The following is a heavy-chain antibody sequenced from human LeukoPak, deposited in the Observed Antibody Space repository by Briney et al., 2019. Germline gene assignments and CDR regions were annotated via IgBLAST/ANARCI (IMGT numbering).Heavy chain of an antibody. J-gene: IGHJ4*02. CDR3: ARVFSWYYDSSGYFDY. CDR2: INPNSGGT. Sequence: ASVKLSCTASGYTFTCYYMHWVRQAPGQGLEWMGWINPNSGGTNYAQKFQGRVTMTRDTSISTAYMELSRLRSDDTAVYYCARVFSWYYDSSGYFDYWGQGTLVTGSS. CDR1: GYTFTCYY. V-gene: IGHV1-2*02. D-gene: IGHD3-22*01.